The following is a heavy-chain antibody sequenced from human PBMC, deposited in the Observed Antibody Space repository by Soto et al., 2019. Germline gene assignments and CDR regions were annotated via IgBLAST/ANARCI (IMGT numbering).Heavy chain of an antibody. D-gene: IGHD6-19*01. V-gene: IGHV4-39*01. Sequence: PSETLSLTCTVSGGSISSSSYYWGWIRQPPGKGLEWIGSIYYSGSTYYNPSLKSRVTISVDTSKNQFSLKLSSVTAADTAVYYCARHSAMAGTDYFDYWGQGTLVTVSS. J-gene: IGHJ4*02. CDR2: IYYSGST. CDR3: ARHSAMAGTDYFDY. CDR1: GGSISSSSYY.